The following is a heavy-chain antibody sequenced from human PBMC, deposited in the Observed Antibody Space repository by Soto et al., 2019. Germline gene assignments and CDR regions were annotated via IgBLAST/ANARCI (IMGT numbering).Heavy chain of an antibody. CDR2: ISYDGSNK. Sequence: PGEFLRLSCAASGFTFTAYGMHWVRQAPGKGLEWVAVISYDGSNKYYADSVKGRFTLSRDNSNYLLYLQMNSLRPDDTGVYYCARALGYNYGDRDHYYGMDGWGQGTTVTV. J-gene: IGHJ6*02. CDR1: GFTFTAYG. V-gene: IGHV3-30-3*01. D-gene: IGHD5-18*01. CDR3: ARALGYNYGDRDHYYGMDG.